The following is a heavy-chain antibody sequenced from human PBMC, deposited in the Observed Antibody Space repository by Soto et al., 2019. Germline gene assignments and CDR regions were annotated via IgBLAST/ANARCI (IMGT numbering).Heavy chain of an antibody. CDR2: IYYSGST. Sequence: QVQLQESGPGLVKPSQTLSLTCTVSGGSISSGGYYWSWIRQHPGKGLEWIGYIYYSGSTYYNPSLKSRVTISVDTSKNQFSLKLSSVTAADTAVYCCARVVVVAAPGHDAFDIWGQGTMVTVSS. CDR1: GGSISSGGYY. D-gene: IGHD2-15*01. V-gene: IGHV4-31*03. J-gene: IGHJ3*02. CDR3: ARVVVVAAPGHDAFDI.